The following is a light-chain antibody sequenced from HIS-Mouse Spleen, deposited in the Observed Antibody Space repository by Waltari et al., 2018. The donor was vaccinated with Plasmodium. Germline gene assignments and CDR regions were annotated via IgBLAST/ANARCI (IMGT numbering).Light chain of an antibody. J-gene: IGLJ2*01. CDR2: QDS. Sequence: SYELTQPPSVSVSPGQTASITCSGDKLGDKYACWYQQKPGQSPVLVIYQDSKRPSGIPERLSGSNSGNTATLTISGTQAMDEADYYCQAWDGSTVVFGGGTKLTVL. CDR1: KLGDKY. CDR3: QAWDGSTVV. V-gene: IGLV3-1*01.